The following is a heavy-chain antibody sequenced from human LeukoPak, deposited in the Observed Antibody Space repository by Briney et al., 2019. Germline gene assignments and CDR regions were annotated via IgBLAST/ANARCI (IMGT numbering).Heavy chain of an antibody. J-gene: IGHJ4*02. CDR3: ASRGGGNYY. V-gene: IGHV3-23*01. D-gene: IGHD1-26*01. Sequence: GGSLRLSCAASGFTLSSSYAMSWVRQAPGKGLEWVSAISSSGTDTYYVDSVKGRFTIPRDNSKNTLYLQMNSLRAEDTALYYCASRGGGNYYWGQGTLVTVSS. CDR1: GFTLSSSYA. CDR2: ISSSGTDT.